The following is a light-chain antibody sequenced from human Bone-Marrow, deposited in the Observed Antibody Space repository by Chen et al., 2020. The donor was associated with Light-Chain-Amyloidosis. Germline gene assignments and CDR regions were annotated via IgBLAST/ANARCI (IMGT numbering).Light chain of an antibody. CDR1: QSVDSS. V-gene: IGKV3-15*01. CDR2: GVS. CDR3: QQCYNWPPWT. J-gene: IGKJ1*01. Sequence: EIVMTQSPATLSVSPGESATLSCRASQSVDSSLARYQQKPGQAPRLLIYGVSTSATGIPARFSGSGSGTEFTLTISSMQSEDFAVYYCQQCYNWPPWTFGQGTKVEI.